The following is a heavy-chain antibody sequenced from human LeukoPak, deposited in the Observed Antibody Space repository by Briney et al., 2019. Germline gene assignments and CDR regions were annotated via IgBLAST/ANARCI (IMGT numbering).Heavy chain of an antibody. CDR3: ARDPSGTYYPRVSGALDI. J-gene: IGHJ3*02. CDR2: ISSISSYI. V-gene: IGHV3-21*01. D-gene: IGHD1-26*01. Sequence: PGGSLRLSCAASGFTFSSYSMNWVRQAPGKGLEWVSSISSISSYIYYADSVKGRFTVSRDNAKNSLYLQMDSLRAEDTAVYYCARDPSGTYYPRVSGALDIWGQGTMVTVPS. CDR1: GFTFSSYS.